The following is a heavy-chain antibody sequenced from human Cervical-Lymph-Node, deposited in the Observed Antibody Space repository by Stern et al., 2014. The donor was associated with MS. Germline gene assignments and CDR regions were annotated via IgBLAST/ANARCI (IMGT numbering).Heavy chain of an antibody. Sequence: VQLVESGGGVVQPGRSLRLSCAASGFTFGDHNMHWVRQAPGRGLACLAIISPDGRTTYYAVSLKGRFTSSRDNSKSTLYLQLNSLRPEDTAVYYCARDRNWNYDYWGQGTLVIVSS. CDR1: GFTFGDHN. CDR3: ARDRNWNYDY. J-gene: IGHJ4*02. V-gene: IGHV3-30*04. D-gene: IGHD1-7*01. CDR2: ISPDGRTT.